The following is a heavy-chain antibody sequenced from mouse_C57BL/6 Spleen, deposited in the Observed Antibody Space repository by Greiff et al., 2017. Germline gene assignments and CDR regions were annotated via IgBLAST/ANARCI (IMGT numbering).Heavy chain of an antibody. CDR1: GYAFTNYL. D-gene: IGHD2-4*01. CDR2: INPGSGGT. Sequence: VKLMESGAELVRPGTSVKVSCKASGYAFTNYLIEWVKQRPGQGLEWIGVINPGSGGTNYNEKFKGKATLTADKSSSTAYMQLSSLTSEDSAVYFCARPVYYEYDGGFAYWGQGTLVTVSA. J-gene: IGHJ3*01. V-gene: IGHV1-54*01. CDR3: ARPVYYEYDGGFAY.